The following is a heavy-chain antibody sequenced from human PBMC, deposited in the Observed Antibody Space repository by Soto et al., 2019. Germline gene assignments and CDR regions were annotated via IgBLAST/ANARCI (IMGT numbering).Heavy chain of an antibody. CDR1: GYSFSNYG. D-gene: IGHD1-26*01. CDR2: ISVYDGKT. V-gene: IGHV1-18*01. CDR3: ARAVPYSVGARLDY. Sequence: QVQLLQSGAEVKKPGASVKVSCKVSGYSFSNYGITWVRQAPGQGLEWMGWISVYDGKTAYAQKVQDRVTVTIDTSTGTAYMEPRSLRSDDTAVYHCARAVPYSVGARLDYWGQGTLVTVSS. J-gene: IGHJ4*02.